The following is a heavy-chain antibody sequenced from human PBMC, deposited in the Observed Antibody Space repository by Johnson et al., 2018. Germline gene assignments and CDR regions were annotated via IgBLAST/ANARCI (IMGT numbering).Heavy chain of an antibody. D-gene: IGHD6-13*01. J-gene: IGHJ3*02. CDR2: IWYEGSKK. CDR3: APRIAAAEHALAI. Sequence: QVQLQESGGGVVKPGRSLRLSCAASGVTFSSYGMHWVRQSPGTGLEWVAVIWYEGSKKYYADSVTGRFTIYRDNAKNTLYLQMNSRGAEDTAVYYCAPRIAAAEHALAIGGQGTMVTVSS. V-gene: IGHV3-33*03. CDR1: GVTFSSYG.